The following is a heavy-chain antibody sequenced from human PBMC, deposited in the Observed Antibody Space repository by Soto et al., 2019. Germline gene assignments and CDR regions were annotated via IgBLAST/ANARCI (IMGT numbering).Heavy chain of an antibody. J-gene: IGHJ5*02. CDR2: TYYRSKWYN. CDR1: GDSVSSNSAA. CDR3: ARGRIDADGPRQWFDP. V-gene: IGHV6-1*01. D-gene: IGHD6-13*01. Sequence: SQTLSLTCAISGDSVSSNSAAWNWIRQSPSRGLEWLGRTYYRSKWYNDYAVSVKSRITINPDTSKNQFSLQLNSVTPEDTAVYYGARGRIDADGPRQWFDPWGQETLVTVSS.